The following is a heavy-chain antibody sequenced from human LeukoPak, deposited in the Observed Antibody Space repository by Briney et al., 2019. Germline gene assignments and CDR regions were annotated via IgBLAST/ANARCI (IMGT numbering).Heavy chain of an antibody. Sequence: PSGTLSHTCSVSGGSISSYYWSWIRQPPGKGLEWIGYIYYSGNTNYNPSLRSRVTISVDTSKNQFSLKLSSVTAADTAVYYCARVEYGGPRSAFDIWGQGTIVTVSS. J-gene: IGHJ3*02. V-gene: IGHV4-59*01. CDR2: IYYSGNT. D-gene: IGHD4-23*01. CDR1: GGSISSYY. CDR3: ARVEYGGPRSAFDI.